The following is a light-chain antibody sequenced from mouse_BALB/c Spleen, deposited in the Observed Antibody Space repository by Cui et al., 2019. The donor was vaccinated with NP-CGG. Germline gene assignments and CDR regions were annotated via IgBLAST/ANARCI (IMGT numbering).Light chain of an antibody. CDR2: GTN. CDR3: ALWYSNHWV. V-gene: IGLV1*01. CDR1: TGAVITSNY. Sequence: QAVVTQESALTTSPGETVTLTCRSSTGAVITSNYAYWVQEKPDHLFTGLIGGTNNRAPGVPARFSGSLIGDKAALTITGAQTEYEAIYFCALWYSNHWVFGGGTKLTVL. J-gene: IGLJ1*01.